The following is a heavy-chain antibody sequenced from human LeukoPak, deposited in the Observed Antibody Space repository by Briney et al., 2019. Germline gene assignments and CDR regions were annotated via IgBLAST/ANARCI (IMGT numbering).Heavy chain of an antibody. CDR3: GRVYCSTTSCYDYYDYYMDV. CDR1: GFSSDDYG. D-gene: IGHD2-2*01. CDR2: INWDGAST. J-gene: IGHJ6*03. V-gene: IGHV3-20*04. Sequence: PGGSLRLSCIAPGFSSDDYGMSWVRHVPGKGREWVSGINWDGASTGYADSVKGRFTISRDNGKNSLYLQMNSLRVEDTALYFCGRVYCSTTSCYDYYDYYMDVWGKGTTVTVSS.